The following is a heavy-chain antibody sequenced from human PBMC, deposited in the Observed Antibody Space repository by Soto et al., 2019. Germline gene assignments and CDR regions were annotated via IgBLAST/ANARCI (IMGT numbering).Heavy chain of an antibody. CDR3: ARGTREGWYFDL. Sequence: QVQLQQWGAGLLKPSETLSLTCAVYSGSFSGYYWSWIRQPPGKGLEWIGEIIHDGSANYNPSLKSLVTISVDTSKNQFSRKLSSVTVADTTVYYCARGTREGWYFDLWGRGTLVTVSS. V-gene: IGHV4-34*12. CDR1: SGSFSGYY. CDR2: IIHDGSA. J-gene: IGHJ2*01.